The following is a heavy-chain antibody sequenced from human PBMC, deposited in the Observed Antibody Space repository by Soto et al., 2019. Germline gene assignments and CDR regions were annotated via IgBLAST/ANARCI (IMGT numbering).Heavy chain of an antibody. V-gene: IGHV4-34*01. CDR1: GGSFSGYY. Sequence: QVQLQQWGAGLLKSSETLSLTCAVYGGSFSGYYWSWIRQPPGKGLEWIGEINHSGSTNYNPSLKSRVTISVDTSKNQFSLKLSSVTAADTAVYYCARGRDCYDRYYYYYGMDVWGQGTTVTVSS. CDR3: ARGRDCYDRYYYYYGMDV. CDR2: INHSGST. J-gene: IGHJ6*02. D-gene: IGHD3-22*01.